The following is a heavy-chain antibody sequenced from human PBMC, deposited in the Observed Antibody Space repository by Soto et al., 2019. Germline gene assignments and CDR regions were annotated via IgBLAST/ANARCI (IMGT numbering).Heavy chain of an antibody. Sequence: QITLNESGPTVVRPTETLTLTCRFSGFSLTTSGVGVGWIRQSPGKAPEWLALIYWNDDKRYCASLKSRLTITKDTSNNQVVLTVSDLDPTDTATYYCAHRVLRTVFGLVTTTAIYFDFWGQGTPVAVSS. CDR1: GFSLTTSGVG. CDR3: AHRVLRTVFGLVTTTAIYFDF. D-gene: IGHD3-3*01. CDR2: IYWNDDK. V-gene: IGHV2-5*01. J-gene: IGHJ4*02.